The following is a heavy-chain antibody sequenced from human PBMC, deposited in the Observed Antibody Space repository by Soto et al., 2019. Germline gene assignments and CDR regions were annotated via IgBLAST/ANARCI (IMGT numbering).Heavy chain of an antibody. CDR3: ARDAGYQLTGAFDI. CDR2: ISYIGTA. CDR1: GGPISTYY. V-gene: IGHV4-59*01. J-gene: IGHJ3*02. Sequence: QVQLQESGPGLVKPSGTMSLTFVVSGGPISTYYWSWIGQSPGKGLEWIGFISYIGTAEYNPSLKSRATISVETSKRQLSLRLTSVSAADTAVYYCARDAGYQLTGAFDIWGQGTMVAVSS. D-gene: IGHD5-18*01.